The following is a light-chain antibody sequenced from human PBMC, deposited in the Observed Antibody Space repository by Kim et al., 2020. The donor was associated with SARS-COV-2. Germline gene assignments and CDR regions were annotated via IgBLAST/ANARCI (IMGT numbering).Light chain of an antibody. CDR3: QQYNDYQT. CDR1: QSIGRL. Sequence: SAYVGLRVIITCRASQSIGRLLSCYQQKPGQAPKLLFFGAANLQSGVPTRFSGSGSGTEFTLTISRLQPDDFATYYCQQYNDYQTFGQGTKVDIK. V-gene: IGKV1-5*01. J-gene: IGKJ1*01. CDR2: GAA.